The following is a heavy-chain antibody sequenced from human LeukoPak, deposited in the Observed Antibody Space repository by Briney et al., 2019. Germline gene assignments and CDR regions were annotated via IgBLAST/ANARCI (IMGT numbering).Heavy chain of an antibody. Sequence: ASVKVSCKASGYTFTSYGISWVRQAPGQGLEWMGWISRHNGNTNYAQKLQGRVTMTTDTSTSTAYMELRSLRSDDTAVYYCAREGVLLRGSYESDHYFDYWGQGTLVTVSS. V-gene: IGHV1-18*01. CDR3: AREGVLLRGSYESDHYFDY. CDR1: GYTFTSYG. CDR2: ISRHNGNT. D-gene: IGHD1-26*01. J-gene: IGHJ4*02.